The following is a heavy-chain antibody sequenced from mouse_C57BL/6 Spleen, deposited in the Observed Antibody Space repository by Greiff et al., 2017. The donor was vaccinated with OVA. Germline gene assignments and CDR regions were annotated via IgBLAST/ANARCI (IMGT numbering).Heavy chain of an antibody. Sequence: QVQLQQSGPELVKPGASVKISCKASGYAFSSSWMNWVKQRPGKGLEWIGRIYPGDGDTNYNGKFKGKATLTADKSSSTAYMQLSSLTSEDSAVYFCARGLTGTVFAYWGQGTLVTVSA. J-gene: IGHJ3*01. CDR3: ARGLTGTVFAY. CDR1: GYAFSSSW. CDR2: IYPGDGDT. V-gene: IGHV1-82*01. D-gene: IGHD4-1*01.